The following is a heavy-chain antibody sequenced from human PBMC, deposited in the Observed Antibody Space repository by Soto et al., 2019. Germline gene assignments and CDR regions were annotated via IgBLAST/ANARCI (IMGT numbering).Heavy chain of an antibody. D-gene: IGHD2-15*01. Sequence: SETLSLTCTVSGGSISSSSYYWGWIRQPPGKGLEWMGSIYYSGSTYYNPSLKSRVTISVDTSKNQFSLKLSSVTAADTAVYYCARRVGYCSGGRCYVYYFDYWGQGTLVTVSS. J-gene: IGHJ4*02. CDR1: GGSISSSSYY. V-gene: IGHV4-39*01. CDR2: IYYSGST. CDR3: ARRVGYCSGGRCYVYYFDY.